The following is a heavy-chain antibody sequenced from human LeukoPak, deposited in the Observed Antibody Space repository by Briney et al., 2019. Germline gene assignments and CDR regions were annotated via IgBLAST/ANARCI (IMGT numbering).Heavy chain of an antibody. Sequence: PGGSLRLSCAASGFTFSTYGMHWVRQAPGKGLEWVAVIWYDGSYKYYADSVKGRFTISRDNSKNTLYLQMDSLRAEDTAVYYCARELPPVMKYYFDYWGQGTLVTVSS. CDR2: IWYDGSYK. D-gene: IGHD4-11*01. J-gene: IGHJ4*02. CDR1: GFTFSTYG. V-gene: IGHV3-33*01. CDR3: ARELPPVMKYYFDY.